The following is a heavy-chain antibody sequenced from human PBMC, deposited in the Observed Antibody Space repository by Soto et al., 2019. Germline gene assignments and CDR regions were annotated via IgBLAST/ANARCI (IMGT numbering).Heavy chain of an antibody. Sequence: SGGSLRLSCAASGFTFSSYGMHWVRQAPGKGLEWVAVIWYDGSNKYYADSVKGRFTISRDNSKNTLYLQMNSLRAEDTAVYYCVRAIGHYGMDVWGRGTTVTVSS. J-gene: IGHJ6*02. D-gene: IGHD3-22*01. CDR2: IWYDGSNK. V-gene: IGHV3-33*01. CDR3: VRAIGHYGMDV. CDR1: GFTFSSYG.